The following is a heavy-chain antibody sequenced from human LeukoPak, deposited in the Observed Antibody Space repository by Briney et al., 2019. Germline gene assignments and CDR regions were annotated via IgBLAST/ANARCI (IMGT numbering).Heavy chain of an antibody. Sequence: PSETLSLTCTVSGGSITSNSFYWGWIRQPPGKGLEWIGTVYHTGITHYTPSLKSRISISVDTSKNHFSLNLNSVTAADTALYYCVRHAILIDHSISYWGQGILVTVSS. D-gene: IGHD2-2*02. CDR2: VYHTGIT. CDR1: GGSITSNSFY. J-gene: IGHJ4*02. CDR3: VRHAILIDHSISY. V-gene: IGHV4-39*01.